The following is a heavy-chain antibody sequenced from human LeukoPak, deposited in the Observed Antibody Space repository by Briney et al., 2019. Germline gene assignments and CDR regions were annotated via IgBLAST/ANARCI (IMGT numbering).Heavy chain of an antibody. CDR1: GFTFSSYA. V-gene: IGHV3-30*04. J-gene: IGHJ4*02. CDR2: ISYDGSNK. CDR3: ARDPSTAMVTIFDY. Sequence: QPGGSLRLSCAASGFTFSSYAMHWVRQAPGKGLEWVAVISYDGSNKYYADSEKGRFTISRDNSKNTLYLQMNSLRAEDTAVYYCARDPSTAMVTIFDYWGQGTLVTVSS. D-gene: IGHD5-18*01.